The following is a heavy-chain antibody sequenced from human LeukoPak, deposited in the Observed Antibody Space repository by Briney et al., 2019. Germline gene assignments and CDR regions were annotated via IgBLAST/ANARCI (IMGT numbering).Heavy chain of an antibody. J-gene: IGHJ4*02. Sequence: AASVKVSCKASGYTFIRYYMHWVRQAPGQGLEWMGIINPSGGSASTAQRFQGRVTMTMTRDTSTSTVYMELSSLRSEDTAVYYCAREGEDTAMAPDYWGQGTLVTVSS. CDR1: GYTFIRYY. D-gene: IGHD5-18*01. CDR3: AREGEDTAMAPDY. CDR2: INPSGGSA. V-gene: IGHV1-46*01.